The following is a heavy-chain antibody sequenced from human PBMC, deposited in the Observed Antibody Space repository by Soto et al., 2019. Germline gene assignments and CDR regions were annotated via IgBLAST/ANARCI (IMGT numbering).Heavy chain of an antibody. D-gene: IGHD3-10*01. CDR1: GASVSGQY. J-gene: IGHJ6*02. V-gene: IGHV4-34*01. CDR3: ARGGITMAWNYYYYGMDV. CDR2: IIPTGST. Sequence: PSETLSLTCAVSGASVSGQYWSWIRQPPGKGLEWVGEIIPTGSTTYNPSLKSRLSFSLDTSKNHFSLNLSSVSVADTAVYYCARGGITMAWNYYYYGMDVWGQGTTVTSP.